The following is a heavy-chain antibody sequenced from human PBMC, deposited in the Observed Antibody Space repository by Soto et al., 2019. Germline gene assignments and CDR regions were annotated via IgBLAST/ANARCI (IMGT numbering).Heavy chain of an antibody. Sequence: GGSLRLSCAASGFTFSSYGMHWVRQAPGKGLEWVAVISYDGSNKYYADSVKGRFTISRDNSKNTLYLQMNSLRAEDTAVYYCAKDHSLFGGSGSYYYGMDVWGQGTTVTVSS. J-gene: IGHJ6*02. CDR1: GFTFSSYG. D-gene: IGHD3-10*01. V-gene: IGHV3-30*18. CDR3: AKDHSLFGGSGSYYYGMDV. CDR2: ISYDGSNK.